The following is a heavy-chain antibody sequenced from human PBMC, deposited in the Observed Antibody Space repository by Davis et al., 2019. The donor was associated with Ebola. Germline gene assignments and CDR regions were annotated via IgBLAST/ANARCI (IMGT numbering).Heavy chain of an antibody. Sequence: PGGSLRLSCAASGFTFSSYAMHWVRQAPGKGLEWVAVISYDGSNKYYADSVKGRFTISRDNSKNTLYLQMNSLRAEDTAVYYCARETSKWELHNWFDPWGQGTLVTVSS. CDR2: ISYDGSNK. J-gene: IGHJ5*02. CDR3: ARETSKWELHNWFDP. D-gene: IGHD1-26*01. V-gene: IGHV3-30-3*01. CDR1: GFTFSSYA.